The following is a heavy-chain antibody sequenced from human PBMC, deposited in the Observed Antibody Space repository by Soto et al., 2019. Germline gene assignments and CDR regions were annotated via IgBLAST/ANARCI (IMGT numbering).Heavy chain of an antibody. J-gene: IGHJ6*02. Sequence: ASVKVSCKASGYTFTGYYMRWVRQAPGQGLEWMGWINPNSGGTNYAQKFQGWVTMTRDTSISTAYMELSRLRSDDTAVYYCARGRVMGSGSYYYYYGMDVWGQGTTVTV. D-gene: IGHD3-10*01. CDR2: INPNSGGT. V-gene: IGHV1-2*04. CDR3: ARGRVMGSGSYYYYYGMDV. CDR1: GYTFTGYY.